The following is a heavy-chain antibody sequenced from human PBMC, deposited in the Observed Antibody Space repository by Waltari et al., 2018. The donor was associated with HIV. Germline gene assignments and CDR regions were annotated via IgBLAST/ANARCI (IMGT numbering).Heavy chain of an antibody. Sequence: EVQLVESGGGLVTPGGSVRLSCAASGFTFSSYSMNWVRQAPGKGLEWVSSISISSSYIYYADSVKGRFTISRDNAKNSLYLQMNSLRAEDTAVYYCARDPRRDPTLYYFDYWGQGTLVTVSS. CDR1: GFTFSSYS. J-gene: IGHJ4*02. D-gene: IGHD1-26*01. V-gene: IGHV3-21*01. CDR2: ISISSSYI. CDR3: ARDPRRDPTLYYFDY.